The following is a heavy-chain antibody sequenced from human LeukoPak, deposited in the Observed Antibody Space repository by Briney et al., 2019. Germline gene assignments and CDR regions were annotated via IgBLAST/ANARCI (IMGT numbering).Heavy chain of an antibody. V-gene: IGHV1-8*03. CDR1: VYTFTSYD. Sequence: ASVNVSCKASVYTFTSYDINWVRQATGQGLEWMGWMNPNSGNTGYAQKFQGRVTITRNTSISTAYMELSSLRSEDTAVYYCARRATYYDFWSGYPNWFDPWGQGTLVTVSS. J-gene: IGHJ5*02. CDR2: MNPNSGNT. CDR3: ARRATYYDFWSGYPNWFDP. D-gene: IGHD3-3*01.